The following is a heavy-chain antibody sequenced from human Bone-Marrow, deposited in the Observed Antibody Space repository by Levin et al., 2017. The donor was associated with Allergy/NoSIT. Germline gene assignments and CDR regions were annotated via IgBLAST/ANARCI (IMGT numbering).Heavy chain of an antibody. CDR2: FSGGGGTT. D-gene: IGHD1-26*01. CDR3: AKEVLSGIYVFHAFDM. Sequence: GESLKISCVASGFTFSTYAMSWVRQAPGKGLEWVSSFSGGGGTTYYADSVQGRFTISRDTSTNTLYLQMNNLRAEDTAVYYCAKEVLSGIYVFHAFDMWGQGTMVTVSS. V-gene: IGHV3-23*01. CDR1: GFTFSTYA. J-gene: IGHJ3*02.